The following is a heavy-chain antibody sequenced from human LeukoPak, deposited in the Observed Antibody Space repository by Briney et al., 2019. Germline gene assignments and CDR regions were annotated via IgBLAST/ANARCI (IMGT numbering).Heavy chain of an antibody. CDR1: GGTFSSYA. J-gene: IGHJ4*02. V-gene: IGHV1-69*05. CDR3: VRTPPNWGFDY. CDR2: IIPIFGTA. Sequence: SVKVSCKASGGTFSSYAISWVRQAPGQGLEWMGGIIPIFGTANYAQKFQGRVTMTSDSSISTAFMELSSLRSEDTAIYYCVRTPPNWGFDYWGQGTLVTVSS. D-gene: IGHD7-27*01.